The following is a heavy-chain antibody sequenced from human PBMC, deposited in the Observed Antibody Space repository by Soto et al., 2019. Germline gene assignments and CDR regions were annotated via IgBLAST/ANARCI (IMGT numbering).Heavy chain of an antibody. CDR3: ARDMGSYGIYYFDY. V-gene: IGHV1-18*01. Sequence: ASVNVSCKASGYTVTSYGISCVRQAPGQGLEWMGWISAYNGNTNYAQKLQGRVTMTTHTSTSTAYMELRSLRSDDTAVYYCARDMGSYGIYYFDYWGQGTLVTVSS. CDR1: GYTVTSYG. CDR2: ISAYNGNT. J-gene: IGHJ4*02. D-gene: IGHD5-18*01.